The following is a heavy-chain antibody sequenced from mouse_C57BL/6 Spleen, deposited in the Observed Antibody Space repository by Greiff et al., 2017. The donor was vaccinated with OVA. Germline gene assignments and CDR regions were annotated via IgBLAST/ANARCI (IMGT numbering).Heavy chain of an antibody. CDR3: TRAPEFITTDVWFAY. CDR2: ISSGGDYI. J-gene: IGHJ3*01. V-gene: IGHV5-9-1*02. Sequence: EVQLVESGEGLVKPGGSLKLSCAASGFTFSSYAMSWVRQTPEKRLEWVAYISSGGDYIYYADTVKGRFTISRDNARNTLYLQMSSLKSEDTAMYYCTRAPEFITTDVWFAYWGQGTLVTVSA. CDR1: GFTFSSYA. D-gene: IGHD1-1*01.